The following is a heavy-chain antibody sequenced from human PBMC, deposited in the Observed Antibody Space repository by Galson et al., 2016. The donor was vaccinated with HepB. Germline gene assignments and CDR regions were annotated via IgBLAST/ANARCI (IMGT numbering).Heavy chain of an antibody. CDR3: ARLGGNALRYFDL. D-gene: IGHD4-23*01. CDR2: IYYTGST. V-gene: IGHV4-39*01. CDR1: GGSISSSVDY. J-gene: IGHJ2*01. Sequence: SETLSLTCNVSGGSISSSVDYWGWIRQPPGKGLEWIGTIYYTGSTYYNPSLKSRLTISVDTSKNQFSLRLNSVTAADTAMYYCARLGGNALRYFDLWGRGT.